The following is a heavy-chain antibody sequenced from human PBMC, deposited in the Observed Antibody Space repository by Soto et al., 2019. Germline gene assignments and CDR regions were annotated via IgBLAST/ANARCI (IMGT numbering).Heavy chain of an antibody. D-gene: IGHD3-22*01. CDR2: INPNNGVT. CDR3: ASHDYYDSSGYYPLDY. Sequence: GASVKVSCQASGYMFTGFYLHWVRQAPGQGLEWMGWINPNNGVTTYAKNFQGRVTMTRDSSISTAYMELRSLRSDDTAVYYCASHDYYDSSGYYPLDYWGQGTLVTVSS. CDR1: GYMFTGFY. J-gene: IGHJ4*02. V-gene: IGHV1-2*02.